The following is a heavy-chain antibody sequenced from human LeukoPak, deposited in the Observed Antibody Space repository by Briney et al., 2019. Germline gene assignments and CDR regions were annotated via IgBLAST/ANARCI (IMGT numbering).Heavy chain of an antibody. CDR1: GFTFSSYW. CDR3: ARDKDSSGWYGDAFDI. V-gene: IGHV3-7*01. D-gene: IGHD6-19*01. Sequence: GGSLRLSCAASGFTFSSYWMSWVRQAPGKGLEWVANIKQDGSEKYYVDSVKGRFTIPRDNAKNSLYLQMNSLRAEDTAVYYCARDKDSSGWYGDAFDIWGQGTMVTVSS. J-gene: IGHJ3*02. CDR2: IKQDGSEK.